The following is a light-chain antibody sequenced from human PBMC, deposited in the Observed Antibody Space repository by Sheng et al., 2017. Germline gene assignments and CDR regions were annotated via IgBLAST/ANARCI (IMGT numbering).Light chain of an antibody. J-gene: IGKJ4*01. CDR2: DAS. Sequence: EILLTQSPGTLSLSPGERATLSCRASQSVSSSYIAWYQQKPGQAPRLLIYDASKRATGIPDRFSGGGSGTDFTLTVSSLETDDFAVYFCQQRTNWPPFTFGRRD. V-gene: IGKV3D-20*02. CDR3: QQRTNWPPFT. CDR1: QSVSSSY.